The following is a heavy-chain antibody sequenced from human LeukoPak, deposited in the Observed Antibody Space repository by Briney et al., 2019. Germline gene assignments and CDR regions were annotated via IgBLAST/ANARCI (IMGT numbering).Heavy chain of an antibody. D-gene: IGHD3-10*01. CDR3: ARERGSGSYGYDY. V-gene: IGHV3-66*02. J-gene: IGHJ4*02. CDR2: IYSAGST. CDR1: GFAVSTNY. Sequence: GGSLRLSCAASGFAVSTNYISWVRQAPGKGLEWVSVIYSAGSTYYADSVKGRSTISRDNSKNTVYLQMNSLRPDDTAVYYCARERGSGSYGYDYWGQGTLVTVSS.